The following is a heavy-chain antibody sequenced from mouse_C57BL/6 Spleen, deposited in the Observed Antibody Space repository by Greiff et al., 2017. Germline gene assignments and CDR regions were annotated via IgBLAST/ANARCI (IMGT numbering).Heavy chain of an antibody. CDR1: GYAFSSSW. Sequence: VQLQQSGPELVKPGASVKISCKASGYAFSSSWMNWVKQRPGKGLEWIGRIYPGDGDTNYNGKFKGKATLTADKSSSTAYMQLSSLTSEYSAVYFCARSGNYVAYWGQGTLVTVSA. D-gene: IGHD2-1*01. CDR3: ARSGNYVAY. J-gene: IGHJ3*01. V-gene: IGHV1-82*01. CDR2: IYPGDGDT.